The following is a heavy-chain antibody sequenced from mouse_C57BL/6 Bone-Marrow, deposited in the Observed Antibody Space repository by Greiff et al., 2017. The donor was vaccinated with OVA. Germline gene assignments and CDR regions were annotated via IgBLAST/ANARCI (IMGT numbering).Heavy chain of an antibody. Sequence: VQLQQSGAELVRPGASVTLSCKASGYTFTDYEMHWVKQTPVHGLEWIGAIDPETGGTAYNQKFKGKAILTADKSSSTAYMELRSLTSEDSADYDCTRGYSNYYAKDYWGQGTSVTVTS. J-gene: IGHJ4*01. CDR1: GYTFTDYE. D-gene: IGHD2-5*01. V-gene: IGHV1-15*01. CDR3: TRGYSNYYAKDY. CDR2: IDPETGGT.